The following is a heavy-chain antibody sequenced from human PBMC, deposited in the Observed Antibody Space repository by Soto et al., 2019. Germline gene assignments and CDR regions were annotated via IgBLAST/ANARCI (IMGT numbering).Heavy chain of an antibody. CDR3: AKSPESGGSCYYFDY. CDR1: GFTFSSYA. J-gene: IGHJ4*02. V-gene: IGHV3-23*01. Sequence: EVQLLESGGSLVQPGGSLRLSCAASGFTFSSYAMSWVRQAPGKGLEWVSAISGSGGSTYYADSVKGRFTISRDNSKNTLYLQMNSLRAEDTAVYYCAKSPESGGSCYYFDYWGQGTLVTVSS. CDR2: ISGSGGST. D-gene: IGHD2-15*01.